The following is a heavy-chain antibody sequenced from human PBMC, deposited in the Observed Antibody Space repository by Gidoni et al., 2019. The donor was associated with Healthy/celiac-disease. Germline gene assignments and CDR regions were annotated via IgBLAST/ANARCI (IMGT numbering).Heavy chain of an antibody. D-gene: IGHD2-15*01. CDR2: ISAYNGNT. CDR3: ARDLRGYCSGGSCYESADWFDP. Sequence: QVQLVQSGAEVKKPGASVKVSCKASGYTFTSYGISWVRQAPGQGLEWMGWISAYNGNTNYAQKLQGRVTMTTDTSTSTAYMELRSLRSDDTAVYYCARDLRGYCSGGSCYESADWFDPWGQGTLVTVSS. CDR1: GYTFTSYG. V-gene: IGHV1-18*01. J-gene: IGHJ5*02.